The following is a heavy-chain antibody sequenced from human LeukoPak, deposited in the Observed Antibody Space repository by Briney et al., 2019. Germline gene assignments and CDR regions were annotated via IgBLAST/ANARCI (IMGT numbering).Heavy chain of an antibody. CDR2: IFYSGST. CDR1: GGSISTSGYY. CDR3: ARHYQLLHFDF. V-gene: IGHV4-39*01. Sequence: SETLSLTCTVSGGSISTSGYYWGWIRQPPGEGLEWIGTIFYSGSTSYNPSLKSRVTISVDTSKNQFSLKLSSVTAADTAVYYCARHYQLLHFDFWGRGTLVTVSP. J-gene: IGHJ4*02. D-gene: IGHD2-2*01.